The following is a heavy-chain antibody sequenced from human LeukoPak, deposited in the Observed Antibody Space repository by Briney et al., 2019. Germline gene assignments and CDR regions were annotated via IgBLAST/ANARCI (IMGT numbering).Heavy chain of an antibody. Sequence: GGSLRLSCAASGFTFSTYWVHWVRQAPGKGLAWVSRITSDGSSTSYADSVKGRFTISRDNTKNTLYLQMKSLRAEDTAVYYCTRAVRTYDSSGDYLDAFDIWGQGTMVTVSS. J-gene: IGHJ3*02. D-gene: IGHD3-22*01. V-gene: IGHV3-74*01. CDR3: TRAVRTYDSSGDYLDAFDI. CDR1: GFTFSTYW. CDR2: ITSDGSST.